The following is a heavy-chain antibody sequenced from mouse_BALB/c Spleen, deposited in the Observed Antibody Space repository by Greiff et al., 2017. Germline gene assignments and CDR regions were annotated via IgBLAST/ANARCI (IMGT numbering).Heavy chain of an antibody. CDR1: GFSLTSYG. V-gene: IGHV2-9*02. J-gene: IGHJ4*01. CDR3: ARDPGELGRAMDY. D-gene: IGHD4-1*01. CDR2: IWAGGST. Sequence: QVQLQQSGPGLVAPSQSLSITCTVSGFSLTSYGVHWVRQPPGKGLEWLGVIWAGGSTNYNSALMSRLSISKDNSKSQVFLKMNSLQTDDTAMYYCARDPGELGRAMDYWGQGTSVTVSS.